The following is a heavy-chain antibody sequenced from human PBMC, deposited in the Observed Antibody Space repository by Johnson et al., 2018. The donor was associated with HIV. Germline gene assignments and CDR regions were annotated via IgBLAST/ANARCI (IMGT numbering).Heavy chain of an antibody. CDR3: ARGNDYSNYGAFDI. CDR1: GFTVSSNY. V-gene: IGHV3-66*01. CDR2: IYSGGST. D-gene: IGHD4-11*01. J-gene: IGHJ3*02. Sequence: VQLVESGGGVVQPGGSLRLSCAASGFTVSSNYMSWVRQAPGKGLEWVSVIYSGGSTYYADSVKGRFTISRDNSKNTLYLQMNSLRAEDTAVYYCARGNDYSNYGAFDIWGQGTMVTVSS.